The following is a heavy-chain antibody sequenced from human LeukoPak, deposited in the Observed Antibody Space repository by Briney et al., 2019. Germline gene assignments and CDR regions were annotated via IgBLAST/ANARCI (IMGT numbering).Heavy chain of an antibody. Sequence: GGSLRLSCAASGFTFSSYAMTWVRHSSGKGLDWVSAISAGGGNTYYADFVKGRFTISRDNSKNTLYLHINSLRAEDTALYYCAKINRGQVAGHVDFWGQGTLVSVSS. CDR1: GFTFSSYA. CDR3: AKINRGQVAGHVDF. J-gene: IGHJ4*02. V-gene: IGHV3-23*01. D-gene: IGHD6-19*01. CDR2: ISAGGGNT.